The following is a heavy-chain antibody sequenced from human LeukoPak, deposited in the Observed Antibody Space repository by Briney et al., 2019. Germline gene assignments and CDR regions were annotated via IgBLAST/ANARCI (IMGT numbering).Heavy chain of an antibody. CDR2: IWYDGSNK. Sequence: GGSLRLSCAASGFTFSSYGMHWVRRAPGKGLEWVAVIWYDGSNKYYADSVKGRFTISRDNSKNTLYLQMNSLRAEDTAVYYCAREGCSSTSCYPNDDAFDIWGQGTMVTVSS. D-gene: IGHD2-2*01. CDR3: AREGCSSTSCYPNDDAFDI. CDR1: GFTFSSYG. V-gene: IGHV3-33*01. J-gene: IGHJ3*02.